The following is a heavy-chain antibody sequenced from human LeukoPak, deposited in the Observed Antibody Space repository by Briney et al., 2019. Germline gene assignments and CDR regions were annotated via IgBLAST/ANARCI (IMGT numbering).Heavy chain of an antibody. J-gene: IGHJ1*01. CDR3: AKLGSFSFQY. Sequence: PGGSLRLSCAASGFTFSSDAMSWVRQAPGKGLKWVSGISGSGGSTYHADSVKGRFTISRDNSKNTLYLQMNSLRAEDTAVYYCAKLGSFSFQYWGQGTLVTVSS. V-gene: IGHV3-23*01. CDR1: GFTFSSDA. D-gene: IGHD3-10*01. CDR2: ISGSGGST.